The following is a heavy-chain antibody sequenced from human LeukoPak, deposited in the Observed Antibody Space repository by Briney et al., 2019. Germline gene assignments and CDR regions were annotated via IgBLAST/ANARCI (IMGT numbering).Heavy chain of an antibody. CDR2: FDPEDGET. V-gene: IGHV1-24*01. CDR3: ATAGGYCSGGSCYDYFDY. J-gene: IGHJ4*02. D-gene: IGHD2-15*01. Sequence: VASVKVSCKVSGYTLTELSMHWVRQAPGKGLEWMGGFDPEDGETIYAQKFQGRVTMTEDTSTDTAYMELSSLRSEDTAVYYCATAGGYCSGGSCYDYFDYWGQGTPVTVSS. CDR1: GYTLTELS.